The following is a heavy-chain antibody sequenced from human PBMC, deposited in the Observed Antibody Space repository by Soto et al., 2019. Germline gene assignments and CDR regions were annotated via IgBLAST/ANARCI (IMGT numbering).Heavy chain of an antibody. V-gene: IGHV4-31*03. CDR1: GGSISSGGYY. CDR3: ARGRGLLWFGELLGWFDP. CDR2: IYYSGST. Sequence: QVQLQESGPGLVKPSQTLSLTCTVSGGSISSGGYYWSWIRQHPGKGLEWIGYIYYSGSTYYNPSLKSRVTISVDTSKNRFSLKLSSVTAADTAVYYCARGRGLLWFGELLGWFDPWGQGTLVTVSS. J-gene: IGHJ5*02. D-gene: IGHD3-10*01.